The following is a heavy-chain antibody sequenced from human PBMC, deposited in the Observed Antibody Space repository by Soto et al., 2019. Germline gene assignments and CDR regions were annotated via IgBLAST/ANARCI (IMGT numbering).Heavy chain of an antibody. V-gene: IGHV4-4*02. J-gene: IGHJ6*02. CDR3: ARQNFWSGYYYYGMDV. CDR1: GGSISSSNW. CDR2: IYHSGST. Sequence: SETLSLTCAVSGGSISSSNWWSWVRQPPGKGLEWIGEIYHSGSTNYNPSLKSRVTISVDKSKNPFSLKLSSVTAADTAVYYCARQNFWSGYYYYGMDVLGQGTTLTVSS. D-gene: IGHD3-3*01.